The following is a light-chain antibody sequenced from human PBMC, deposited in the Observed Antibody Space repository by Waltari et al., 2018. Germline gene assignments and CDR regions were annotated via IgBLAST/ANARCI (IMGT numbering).Light chain of an antibody. V-gene: IGKV3-11*01. CDR3: QQRANSPIT. CDR1: QSTSHY. J-gene: IGKJ3*01. Sequence: EIVLTQSPATLSLSPGERATLSCKASQSTSHYLAWYQQKPGHTPRPLIFDASNSATGIPARFSGRGSGTDFTLTISSLEPEDFAVYYCQQRANSPITFGPGTTVDIK. CDR2: DAS.